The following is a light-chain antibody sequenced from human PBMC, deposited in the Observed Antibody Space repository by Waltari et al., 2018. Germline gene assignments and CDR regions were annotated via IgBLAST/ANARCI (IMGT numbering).Light chain of an antibody. V-gene: IGKV4-1*01. J-gene: IGKJ1*01. CDR3: HQYYSYPWT. CDR2: WAS. CDR1: QSVLYSSDNNNY. Sequence: DIVMTQSPDSLAVSLGERATINCKSSQSVLYSSDNNNYLAWYKQKQGQPPRLLIYWASTRESGVPDRFSGSGSGTDFTLTISSLQAEDVAVYYCHQYYSYPWTFGQGTTVEIK.